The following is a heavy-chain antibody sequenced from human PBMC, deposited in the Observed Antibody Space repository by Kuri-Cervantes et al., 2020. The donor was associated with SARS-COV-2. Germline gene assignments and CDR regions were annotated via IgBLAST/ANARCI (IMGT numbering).Heavy chain of an antibody. Sequence: LSLTCAASGFTFSSCAMHWVRLAPGKGLEWVAFISYDGSNEYYADSVRGRFTISRDNSNNTLYLQVNRPRAEDTALYYCAKDRVGVLDSWGQGTQVTVSS. V-gene: IGHV3-30*01. J-gene: IGHJ5*01. CDR3: AKDRVGVLDS. CDR2: ISYDGSNE. CDR1: GFTFSSCA. D-gene: IGHD2-21*01.